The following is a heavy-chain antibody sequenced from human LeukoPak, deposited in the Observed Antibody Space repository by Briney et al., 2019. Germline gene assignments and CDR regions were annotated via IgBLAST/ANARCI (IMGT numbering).Heavy chain of an antibody. CDR3: AKRTMSAFDS. V-gene: IGHV3-23*01. D-gene: IGHD5-24*01. J-gene: IGHJ4*02. Sequence: GGSLRLSCAASGFTFSSHSMNWVRQAPGKGLEWLSGISGSGNGTYYADSVKGRFIISGDNSKNMVYLQMNSLTVEDTATYYCAKRTMSAFDSWGQGTLLIVSS. CDR1: GFTFSSHS. CDR2: ISGSGNGT.